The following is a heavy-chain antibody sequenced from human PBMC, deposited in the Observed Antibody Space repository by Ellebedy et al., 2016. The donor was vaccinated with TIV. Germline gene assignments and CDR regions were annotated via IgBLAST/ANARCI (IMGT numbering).Heavy chain of an antibody. CDR2: TYHTGST. CDR1: GGSISSGGYY. D-gene: IGHD4-11*01. Sequence: SETLSLXXTVSGGSISSGGYYWSWIRQHPGKGLEWIGYTYHTGSTYYNPSLKSRVTISVDRSKNQFSLKLTSVTAADTAVYYCAREATTTDYFDFWGQGALVTVSS. V-gene: IGHV4-30-2*01. J-gene: IGHJ4*02. CDR3: AREATTTDYFDF.